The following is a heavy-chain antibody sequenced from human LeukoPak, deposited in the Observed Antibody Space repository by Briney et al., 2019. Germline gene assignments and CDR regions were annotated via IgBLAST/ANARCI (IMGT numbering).Heavy chain of an antibody. CDR2: INPNSGGT. Sequence: ASVKVSCKASGYTFTGYYMHWVRQAPGQGLEWMGWINPNSGGTNYAQKFQGRVTMTRDTSISTAYMELSRLRSDDTAVYYCARDPGNCSGGSCYTFDPWGQGTLVTVSS. D-gene: IGHD2-15*01. CDR1: GYTFTGYY. J-gene: IGHJ5*02. CDR3: ARDPGNCSGGSCYTFDP. V-gene: IGHV1-2*02.